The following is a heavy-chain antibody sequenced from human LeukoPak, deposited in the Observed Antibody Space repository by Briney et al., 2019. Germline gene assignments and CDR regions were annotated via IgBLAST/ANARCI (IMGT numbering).Heavy chain of an antibody. J-gene: IGHJ4*02. Sequence: SETLSLTCTVFGGSISRYYWSWIRQPPGKGLEWIGYIYYSGSTNYNPSLKSRVTISVDTSKNQFSLKLSSVTAADTAVYYCARGGLGRLTYYYDSSGYYLAYWGQGTLVTVSS. CDR2: IYYSGST. CDR1: GGSISRYY. D-gene: IGHD3-22*01. CDR3: ARGGLGRLTYYYDSSGYYLAY. V-gene: IGHV4-59*01.